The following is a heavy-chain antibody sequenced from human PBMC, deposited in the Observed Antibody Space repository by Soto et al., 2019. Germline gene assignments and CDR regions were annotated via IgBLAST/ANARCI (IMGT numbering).Heavy chain of an antibody. J-gene: IGHJ4*02. D-gene: IGHD6-13*01. CDR2: INHSGST. CDR1: GGSISSSSYY. CDR3: ARDWRSGGAAATLRTRLARY. Sequence: SETLSLTCTVSGGSISSSSYYWSWIRQPPGKGLEWIGEINHSGSTNYNPSLKSRVTISVDTSKNQFSLKLSSVTAADTAVYYCARDWRSGGAAATLRTRLARYWGQGTLVTVSS. V-gene: IGHV4-39*07.